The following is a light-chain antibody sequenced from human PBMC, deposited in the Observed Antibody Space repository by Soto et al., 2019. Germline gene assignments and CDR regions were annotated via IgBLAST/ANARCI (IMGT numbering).Light chain of an antibody. Sequence: QSVLTQPPSVSGAPGQRVTISCTGSRSNIGAGYDVHWYQQLPGTAPKLLIFGNSNRPSGVPDRFSGSKSGTSASLAITGLQAEDEADYYCQTYDSSLSGSVFGNGTKLTVL. V-gene: IGLV1-40*01. J-gene: IGLJ1*01. CDR1: RSNIGAGYD. CDR3: QTYDSSLSGSV. CDR2: GNS.